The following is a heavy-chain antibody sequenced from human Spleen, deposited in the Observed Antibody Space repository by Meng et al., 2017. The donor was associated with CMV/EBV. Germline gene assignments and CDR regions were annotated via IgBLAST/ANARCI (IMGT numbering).Heavy chain of an antibody. J-gene: IGHJ4*02. D-gene: IGHD3-10*01. CDR2: IYWDDGK. V-gene: IGHV2-5*02. Sequence: KEFVSSLVKPTLTLPLTCTVPGFSLGVWCLGVGWIRQPPGKALELLALIYWDDGKCYSPSLKSRLTITKDTSKKQVILTMTNMDPVDTATYYCAHYLSSTMVRGVIITPEYYFDYWGQGTLVTVSS. CDR1: GFSLGVWCLG. CDR3: AHYLSSTMVRGVIITPEYYFDY.